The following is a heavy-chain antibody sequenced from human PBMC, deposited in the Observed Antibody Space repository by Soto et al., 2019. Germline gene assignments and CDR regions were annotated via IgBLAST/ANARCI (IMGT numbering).Heavy chain of an antibody. D-gene: IGHD4-17*01. Sequence: GVSLRLSCAASGFTFSSYSMNWVRQAPGKGLEWVSSISSSSSYIYYADSVKGRFTISRDNAKNSLYLQMNSLRAEDTAVYYCAREGTVTTSYYYYYMDVWGKGTTVTVSS. J-gene: IGHJ6*03. V-gene: IGHV3-21*01. CDR1: GFTFSSYS. CDR3: AREGTVTTSYYYYYMDV. CDR2: ISSSSSYI.